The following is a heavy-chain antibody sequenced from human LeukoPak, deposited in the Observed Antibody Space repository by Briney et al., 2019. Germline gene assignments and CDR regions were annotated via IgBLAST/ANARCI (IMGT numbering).Heavy chain of an antibody. CDR1: GFTFSNYW. Sequence: GGSLRLSCAASGFTFSNYWMSWVRQAPGKGLEWVANIKFDGSERYYVDSVKGRFTTSRDNAKNSLYLQMNSLRAEVTAVYYCARDYLSSSDYWGQGTLVTVSS. CDR2: IKFDGSER. CDR3: ARDYLSSSDY. D-gene: IGHD6-6*01. J-gene: IGHJ4*02. V-gene: IGHV3-7*01.